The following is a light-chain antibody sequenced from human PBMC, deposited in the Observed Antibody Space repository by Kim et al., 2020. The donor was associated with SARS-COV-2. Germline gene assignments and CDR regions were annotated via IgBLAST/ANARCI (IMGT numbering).Light chain of an antibody. CDR3: MIWHSSAWV. CDR1: SGINVGTYI. Sequence: LTCTLRSGINVGTYIMFWYQQKPGSPPQYLLRYKSDSDKQQGSGVPSRFSGSKDASANAGILLISGLQSEDEADYYCMIWHSSAWVFGGGTQLTVL. CDR2: YKSDSDK. V-gene: IGLV5-45*02. J-gene: IGLJ3*02.